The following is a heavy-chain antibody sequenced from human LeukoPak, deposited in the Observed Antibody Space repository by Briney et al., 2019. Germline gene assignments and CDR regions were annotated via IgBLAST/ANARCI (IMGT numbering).Heavy chain of an antibody. D-gene: IGHD2-15*01. J-gene: IGHJ4*02. CDR2: IYYSGST. CDR3: ASSALGGQVLFDY. Sequence: SETLSLTCTVSGGPISSYYWSWIRQPPGKGLEWTGYIYYSGSTNYNPSLKSRVTISVDTSKNQFSLKLSSVTAADTAVYYCASSALGGQVLFDYWGQGTLVTVSS. CDR1: GGPISSYY. V-gene: IGHV4-59*08.